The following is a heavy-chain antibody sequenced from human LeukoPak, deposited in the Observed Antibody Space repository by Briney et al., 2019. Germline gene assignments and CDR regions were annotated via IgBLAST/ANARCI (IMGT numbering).Heavy chain of an antibody. D-gene: IGHD4-17*01. CDR2: ISAYNGNT. Sequence: ASVKVSCKASGYTFTSFGITWVRQAPGQGLEWMGWISAYNGNTDCAQNVQGRVTMTTDTSTSTAYMELRSLRSDDTAVYYCARDDYGGYMSYLQHWGQGTLVIVAS. CDR1: GYTFTSFG. CDR3: ARDDYGGYMSYLQH. J-gene: IGHJ1*01. V-gene: IGHV1-18*01.